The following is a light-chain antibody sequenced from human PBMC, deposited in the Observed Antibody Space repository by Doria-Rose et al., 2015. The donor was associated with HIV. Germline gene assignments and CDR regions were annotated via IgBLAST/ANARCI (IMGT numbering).Light chain of an antibody. J-gene: IGKJ1*01. V-gene: IGKV3-20*01. Sequence: TQSPGTLSLSPGERATLSCRASQSFSSTYLAWYQQKPGQAPSLLIYDGSTRATGIPDRFSASGSGADFTLTIHRLEPEDFAPYYCHQYGTSWTFGQGTKVEI. CDR3: HQYGTSWT. CDR2: DGS. CDR1: QSFSSTY.